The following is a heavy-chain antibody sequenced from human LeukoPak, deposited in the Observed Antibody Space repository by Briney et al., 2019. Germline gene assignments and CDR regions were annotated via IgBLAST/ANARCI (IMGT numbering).Heavy chain of an antibody. V-gene: IGHV3-74*01. D-gene: IGHD3-3*01. J-gene: IGHJ4*02. CDR2: IHSDGSST. CDR3: ARGVPYDSWSGPHYSDY. CDR1: GFTFSNYW. Sequence: GGSLRLSCAASGFTFSNYWMHWVRQAPGKGLVWVSRIHSDGSSTTSADSVKGRFTISRDNAENMLYLQMNSLRAEDTAVYYCARGVPYDSWSGPHYSDYWGQGTLVTVSS.